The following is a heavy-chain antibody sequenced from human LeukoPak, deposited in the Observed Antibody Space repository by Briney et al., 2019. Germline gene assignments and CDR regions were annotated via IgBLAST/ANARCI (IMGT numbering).Heavy chain of an antibody. CDR1: GGSISSGSYY. V-gene: IGHV4-61*02. Sequence: PSETLSLTCTVSGGSISSGSYYWSWIRQPAGKGLEWIGRIYTSGSTNYNPSLKSRVTISVDTSKNQFSLKLSSVTAADTAVYYCARVRYDASIYMDVWGKGTTVTVSS. D-gene: IGHD3-16*01. J-gene: IGHJ6*03. CDR2: IYTSGST. CDR3: ARVRYDASIYMDV.